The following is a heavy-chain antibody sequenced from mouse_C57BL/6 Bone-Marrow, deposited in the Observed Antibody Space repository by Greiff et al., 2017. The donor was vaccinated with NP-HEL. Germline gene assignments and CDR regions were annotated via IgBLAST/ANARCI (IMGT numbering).Heavy chain of an antibody. Sequence: EVKLQESGGGLVKPGGSLKLSCAASGFTFSDYGMHWVRQAPEKGLEWVAYISSGSSTIYYADTVKGRFTISRDNAKNTLFLQMTSLRSEDTAMYYCARMELGLYFDYWGQGTTLTVSS. CDR1: GFTFSDYG. V-gene: IGHV5-17*01. CDR2: ISSGSSTI. J-gene: IGHJ2*01. D-gene: IGHD4-1*01. CDR3: ARMELGLYFDY.